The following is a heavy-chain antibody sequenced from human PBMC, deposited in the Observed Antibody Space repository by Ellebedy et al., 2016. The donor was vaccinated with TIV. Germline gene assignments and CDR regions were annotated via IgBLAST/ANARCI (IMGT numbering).Heavy chain of an antibody. CDR2: INPNSGGT. J-gene: IGHJ4*02. Sequence: ASVKVSCXASGYTFTGYYMHWVRQAPGQGLEWMGWINPNSGGTNYAQKFQGRVTMTRDTSISTAYMELSRLRSDDTAVYYCAREYDYVWGSYRLDYWGQGTLVTVSS. CDR1: GYTFTGYY. D-gene: IGHD3-16*02. V-gene: IGHV1-2*02. CDR3: AREYDYVWGSYRLDY.